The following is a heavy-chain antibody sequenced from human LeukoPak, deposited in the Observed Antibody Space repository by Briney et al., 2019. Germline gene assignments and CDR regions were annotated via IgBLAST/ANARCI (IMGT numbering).Heavy chain of an antibody. V-gene: IGHV3-7*05. CDR2: INYDGSEK. CDR3: ARPVSNGYFDS. Sequence: GGSLRLSCAVSGFTFTSSWMSWARQAPGKGLEWVANINYDGSEKYYVDSVKGRFTISRDNAKNSLYLQMNSLRAEDTAVYYCARPVSNGYFDSWGHGTLVTVSS. J-gene: IGHJ4*01. D-gene: IGHD5-18*01. CDR1: GFTFTSSW.